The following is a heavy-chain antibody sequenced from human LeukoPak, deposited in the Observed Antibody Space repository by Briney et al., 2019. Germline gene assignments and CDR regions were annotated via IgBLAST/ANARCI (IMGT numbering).Heavy chain of an antibody. J-gene: IGHJ6*02. CDR3: ARATTLTINYYYYYGMDV. V-gene: IGHV4-4*02. CDR1: GGSISSSHW. CDR2: AYHSGGT. D-gene: IGHD4-17*01. Sequence: PSETLSLTCAVSGGSISSSHWWSWVRQPPGKGLEWIGEAYHSGGTNYNPSLKSRVTISVDKSKNQFSLMLTSVTTADTAVYYCARATTLTINYYYYYGMDVWGQGTTVTVSS.